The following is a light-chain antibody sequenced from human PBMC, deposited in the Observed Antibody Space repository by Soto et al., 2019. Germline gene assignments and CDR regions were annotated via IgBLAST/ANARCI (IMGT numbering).Light chain of an antibody. CDR3: NSYTSSSTLYV. CDR1: SSDVGGYIY. CDR2: DVS. V-gene: IGLV2-14*01. J-gene: IGLJ1*01. Sequence: QSVLTQPASVSGSPGQSITISCTGTSSDVGGYIYVSWYQQHPGKAPKLMIYDVSNRPSGVSDRFSGSKSGNTASLTISGLQTEDEADYYCNSYTSSSTLYVFGTGTKVTVL.